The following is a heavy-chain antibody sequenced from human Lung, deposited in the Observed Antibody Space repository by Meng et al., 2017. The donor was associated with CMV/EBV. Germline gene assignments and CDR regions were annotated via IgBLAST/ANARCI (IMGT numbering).Heavy chain of an antibody. CDR1: RGRFGNYG. D-gene: IGHD6-19*01. V-gene: IGHV1-69*10. CDR2: IIPFLGVA. Sequence: SVXVSCKASRGRFGNYGISWARQAPGQGLGWMGGIIPFLGVASYAPKFKGRFTITTDKSTGTVYMDLSSLRSEDTAVYYCATDAVARGDYWGQGTMVTVSA. J-gene: IGHJ4*02. CDR3: ATDAVARGDY.